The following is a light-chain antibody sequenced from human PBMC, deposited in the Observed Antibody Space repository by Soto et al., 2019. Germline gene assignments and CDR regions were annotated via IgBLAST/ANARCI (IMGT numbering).Light chain of an antibody. V-gene: IGKV3-15*01. Sequence: EIVMTQSPATLSVSPGERATLSCRASQSVSNNLAWYQQKPGQAPRLLIYGASTRATGISARFSGSGSGTEFTLTISSLQSEDLAVYYCQQYNKWPPWTFGQGTKVEIK. CDR3: QQYNKWPPWT. J-gene: IGKJ1*01. CDR2: GAS. CDR1: QSVSNN.